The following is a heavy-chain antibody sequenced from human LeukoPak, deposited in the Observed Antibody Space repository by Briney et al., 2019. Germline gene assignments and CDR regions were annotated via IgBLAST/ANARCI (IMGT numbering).Heavy chain of an antibody. D-gene: IGHD3-3*01. Sequence: SETLSLTCTVSGGSISSYYWSWIRQPPGKGLEWIGYIYYSGSTNYNPSLKSRVTISVDTSKNQFSLKLSSVTAADMAVYYCARALRSYYDFWSGYYPFDYWGQGTLVTVSS. V-gene: IGHV4-59*12. CDR2: IYYSGST. J-gene: IGHJ4*02. CDR1: GGSISSYY. CDR3: ARALRSYYDFWSGYYPFDY.